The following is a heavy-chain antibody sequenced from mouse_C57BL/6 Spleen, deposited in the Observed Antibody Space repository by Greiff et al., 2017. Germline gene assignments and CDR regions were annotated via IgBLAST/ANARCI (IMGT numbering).Heavy chain of an antibody. D-gene: IGHD1-1*01. V-gene: IGHV5-4*01. CDR1: GFTFSSYA. CDR3: ARDPPFITSYWYFDV. CDR2: ISDGGSYT. Sequence: EVKLMESGGGLVKPGGSLKLSCAASGFTFSSYAMSWVRQTPEKRLEWVATISDGGSYTYYPDNVKGRFTISRDNAKNNLYLQMSHLKSEDTAMYYCARDPPFITSYWYFDVWGTGTTVTVSS. J-gene: IGHJ1*03.